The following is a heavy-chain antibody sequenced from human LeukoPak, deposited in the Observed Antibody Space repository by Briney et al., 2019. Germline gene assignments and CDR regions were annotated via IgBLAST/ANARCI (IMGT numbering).Heavy chain of an antibody. Sequence: ASVKVSCKASGYTFISYGISWVRQAPGQGLEWMGWISAYNGNTNYAQKLQGRVTMTTDTSTSTAYMELRSLRSDDTAVYYCARSRTTGGPEYFQHCGQGTLVTVSS. D-gene: IGHD1-14*01. CDR3: ARSRTTGGPEYFQH. CDR1: GYTFISYG. CDR2: ISAYNGNT. J-gene: IGHJ1*01. V-gene: IGHV1-18*01.